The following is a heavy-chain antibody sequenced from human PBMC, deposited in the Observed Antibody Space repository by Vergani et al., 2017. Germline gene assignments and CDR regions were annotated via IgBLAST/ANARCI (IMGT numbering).Heavy chain of an antibody. D-gene: IGHD7-27*01. CDR1: GFTFSGSA. V-gene: IGHV3-73*02. CDR3: ARAVRGWGYFDL. CDR2: IRSKANSYAT. Sequence: EVQLVESGGGLVQPGGSLKLSCAASGFTFSGSAMHWVRQASGKGLEWVGRIRSKANSYATAYAASVKGRFTISRDDSKNTAYLQMNSLKTEDTAVYYCARAVRGWGYFDLWGRGTLVTVSS. J-gene: IGHJ2*01.